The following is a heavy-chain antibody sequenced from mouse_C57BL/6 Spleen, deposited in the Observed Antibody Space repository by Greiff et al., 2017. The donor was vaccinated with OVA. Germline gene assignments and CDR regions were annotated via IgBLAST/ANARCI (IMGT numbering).Heavy chain of an antibody. CDR2: IRNKANGYTT. J-gene: IGHJ1*03. Sequence: EVHLVESGGGLVQPGGSLSLSCAASGFTFTAYYMSWVRPPPGKALAWLGFIRNKANGYTTEYSASVKGRFTISRDNSQSILYLQMNALRAEDSATYYCARRGVYRYFEVWGTGTTVTVS. CDR1: GFTFTAYY. V-gene: IGHV7-3*01. CDR3: ARRGVYRYFEV.